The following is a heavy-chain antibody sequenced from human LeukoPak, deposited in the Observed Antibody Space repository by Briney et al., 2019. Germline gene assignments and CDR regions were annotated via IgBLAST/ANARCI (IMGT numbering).Heavy chain of an antibody. CDR3: ARDPLNYYDSSGPPQ. CDR1: GGSISSSNW. J-gene: IGHJ4*02. Sequence: SETLSLTCAVSGGSISSSNWWSWVRQPPGKGLEWIGEIYHSGSTNYNPSLKSRVTISVDMSKNQFSLKLSSVTAADTAVYYCARDPLNYYDSSGPPQWGQGTLVTVSS. V-gene: IGHV4-4*02. CDR2: IYHSGST. D-gene: IGHD3-22*01.